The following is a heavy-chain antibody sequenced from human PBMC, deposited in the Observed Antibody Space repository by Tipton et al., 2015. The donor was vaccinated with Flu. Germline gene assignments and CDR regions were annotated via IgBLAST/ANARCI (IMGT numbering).Heavy chain of an antibody. V-gene: IGHV4-39*01. CDR1: GGSISSSSYY. J-gene: IGHJ6*03. CDR3: ARHAKVRGIYYDATYYMDV. Sequence: TLSLTCTVSGGSISSSSYYWGWIRQPPGKGLEWIGSIYYSGSTYYNPSLKSRVTISVDTSKNQFSLKLSSVTAADTAVYYCARHAKVRGIYYDATYYMDVWGKGTTVTVSS. D-gene: IGHD3-22*01. CDR2: IYYSGST.